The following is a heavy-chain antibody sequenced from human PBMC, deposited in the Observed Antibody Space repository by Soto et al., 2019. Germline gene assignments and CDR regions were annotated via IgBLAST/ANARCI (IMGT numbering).Heavy chain of an antibody. Sequence: SVKVSCKASGGTFSSYAISWVRQAPGQGLEWMGGITPIFGTPNYAQKFQGRVTITADESTSTAYMELSSLRSEDTAIYFCAREYNWNDVRFGMDVWGQGTTVTVSS. CDR2: ITPIFGTP. J-gene: IGHJ6*02. CDR1: GGTFSSYA. CDR3: AREYNWNDVRFGMDV. V-gene: IGHV1-69*13. D-gene: IGHD1-20*01.